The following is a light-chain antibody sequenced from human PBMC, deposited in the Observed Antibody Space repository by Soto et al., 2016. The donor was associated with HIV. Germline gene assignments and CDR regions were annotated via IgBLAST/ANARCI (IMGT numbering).Light chain of an antibody. CDR3: QQYNTAPWT. Sequence: DIQMTQSPSSLSAFVGDRLTITCRASQDISTSLAWYQQPPGKVPKFLIYAASTLQSGVPSRFSGSGSGTQFTLIINSLQPEDVATYYCQQYNTAPWTFGQGTKVEVK. CDR1: QDISTS. V-gene: IGKV1-27*01. CDR2: AAS. J-gene: IGKJ1*01.